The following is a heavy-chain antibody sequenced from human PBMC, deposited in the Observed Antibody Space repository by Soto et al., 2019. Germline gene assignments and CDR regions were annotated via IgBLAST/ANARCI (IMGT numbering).Heavy chain of an antibody. CDR2: IRSKASGGTA. CDR3: TRDQPITP. CDR1: GFTFGDYA. J-gene: IGHJ3*01. D-gene: IGHD3-10*01. V-gene: IGHV3-49*04. Sequence: GGSLRLSCTAAGFTFGDYAMSWVRQAPGKGLEWVGFIRSKASGGTAEYAVSVKGRFTFTRDDSKRIAYLQMNSLKTEDTAIYYCTRDQPITPWGQGTMVTVSS.